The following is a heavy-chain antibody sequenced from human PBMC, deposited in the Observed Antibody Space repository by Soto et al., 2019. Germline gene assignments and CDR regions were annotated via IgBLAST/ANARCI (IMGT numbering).Heavy chain of an antibody. J-gene: IGHJ6*02. V-gene: IGHV5-51*01. CDR1: GYSFTSYW. CDR3: ARHKEEEQLVLENYYYGMDV. D-gene: IGHD6-6*01. CDR2: IYPGDSDT. Sequence: GESLKISCKGSGYSFTSYWIGWVRQMPGKGLEWMGIIYPGDSDTRYSPSFQGQVTISADKSISTAYLQWSSLKASDTAMYYCARHKEEEQLVLENYYYGMDVWGQGTTVTVSS.